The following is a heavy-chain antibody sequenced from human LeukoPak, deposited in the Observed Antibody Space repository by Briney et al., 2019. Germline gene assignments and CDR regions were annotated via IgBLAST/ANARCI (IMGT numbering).Heavy chain of an antibody. V-gene: IGHV1-46*01. D-gene: IGHD6-19*01. CDR3: ARRSTDVAVVYFDY. Sequence: ASVKVSCKASGYILTSYYMLWVRQAPGQGLEWMGIINPSGGSTSYAQKFQGRVTMTRDTATSTVYMELSSLRSEDTAVYYCARRSTDVAVVYFDYWGQGTLVTVSS. J-gene: IGHJ4*02. CDR2: INPSGGST. CDR1: GYILTSYY.